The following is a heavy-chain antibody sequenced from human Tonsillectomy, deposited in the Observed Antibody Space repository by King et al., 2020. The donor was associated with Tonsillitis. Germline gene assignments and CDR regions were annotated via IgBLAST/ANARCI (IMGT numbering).Heavy chain of an antibody. Sequence: VQLQQWGAGLLKPSETLSLTCAVYGGSFSGYYWSWIRQPPGKGLEWIGEINHSGSTNYNPSLKSRVTISVDKSKNQFSLKLSSVTAADTAVYYCARVFGDYGFDYWGQGTLVTVSS. CDR3: ARVFGDYGFDY. CDR1: GGSFSGYY. CDR2: INHSGST. V-gene: IGHV4-34*01. J-gene: IGHJ4*02. D-gene: IGHD4-17*01.